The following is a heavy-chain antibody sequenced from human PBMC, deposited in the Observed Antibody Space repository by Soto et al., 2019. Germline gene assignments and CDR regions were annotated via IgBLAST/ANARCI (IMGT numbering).Heavy chain of an antibody. Sequence: EVQLVESGGGLVKPGGSLRLSCAASGFSFSNAWMNWVRQAPGKGLEWVGRIKRKIDGEKTDYAAPVKGRFTISIDDSKNTLSLQMNSLKADDTAVYYCTTGSVEGVWGQGTTVTVSS. V-gene: IGHV3-15*07. J-gene: IGHJ6*02. CDR3: TTGSVEGV. CDR2: IKRKIDGEKT. CDR1: GFSFSNAW.